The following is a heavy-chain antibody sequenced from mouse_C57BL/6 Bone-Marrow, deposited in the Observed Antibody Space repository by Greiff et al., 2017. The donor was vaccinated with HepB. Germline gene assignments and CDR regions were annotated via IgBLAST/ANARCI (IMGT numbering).Heavy chain of an antibody. CDR3: TTSYYFDY. CDR2: IDPENSDT. Sequence: EVQLQESGAELVRPGASVTLSCTASGFNIKDDYMHWVKQRPEQGLEWIGWIDPENSDTEYASKFQGKATITADTSSNTAYLQLSSLTSEDTAVYYCTTSYYFDYWGQGTTLTVSS. CDR1: GFNIKDDY. V-gene: IGHV14-4*01. J-gene: IGHJ2*01.